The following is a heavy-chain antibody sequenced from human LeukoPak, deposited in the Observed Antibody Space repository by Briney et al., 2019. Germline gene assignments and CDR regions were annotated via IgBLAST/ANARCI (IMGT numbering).Heavy chain of an antibody. CDR3: ARVSSSFTVTTGAHFDY. J-gene: IGHJ4*02. Sequence: PGGSLRLSCAASGFTFSSYWMSWVSRAPGKGLEWVSSISSSSSYIYYADSVKGRFTISRDNAKNSLYLQMNSLRAEDTAVYYCARVSSSFTVTTGAHFDYWGQGTLVTVSS. CDR1: GFTFSSYW. V-gene: IGHV3-21*01. CDR2: ISSSSSYI. D-gene: IGHD4-11*01.